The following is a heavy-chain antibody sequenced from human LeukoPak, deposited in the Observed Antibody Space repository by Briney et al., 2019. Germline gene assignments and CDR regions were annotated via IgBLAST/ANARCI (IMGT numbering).Heavy chain of an antibody. J-gene: IGHJ4*02. D-gene: IGHD6-13*01. CDR1: GFTFSIYH. V-gene: IGHV3-21*01. CDR2: ISGTSSHI. CDR3: ARWTQDSGTWYIDY. Sequence: PGGSLRLSCAASGFTFSIYHMTWVRQAPGKGLEWVSSISGTSSHIYYADSMKGRFTISRDNAKNSLYLQVSSLRAEDTAIYYCARWTQDSGTWYIDYWGQGTLVTVSS.